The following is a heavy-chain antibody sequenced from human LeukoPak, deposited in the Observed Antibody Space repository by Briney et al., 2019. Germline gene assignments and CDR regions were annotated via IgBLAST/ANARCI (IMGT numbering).Heavy chain of an antibody. CDR1: GYSVSSGYF. Sequence: SETLSLTCTVSGYSVSSGYFWGWIRQPPGKRLEWIGNMYHTGTTYYNPSLKSRVTITIDTSKNQFSLKLSSVTAADTAVYYCARDRYYYDSSGYYYGWFDPWGQGTLVTVSS. CDR3: ARDRYYYDSSGYYYGWFDP. J-gene: IGHJ5*02. CDR2: MYHTGTT. V-gene: IGHV4-38-2*02. D-gene: IGHD3-22*01.